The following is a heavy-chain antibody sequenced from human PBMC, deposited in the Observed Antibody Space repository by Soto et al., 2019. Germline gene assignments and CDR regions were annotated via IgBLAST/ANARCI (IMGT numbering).Heavy chain of an antibody. CDR1: GGSISGGGYY. Sequence: QVQLQESGPGLVKPSQTLSLTCTVSGGSISGGGYYWSWIRQHPGKGLEWIGYIYYSGSTYYNPSLKSRVTISVDTSKNQFTLKLSSVTAADTAVYYCARGVRSQGEKSFDIWGQGTMVTVSS. V-gene: IGHV4-31*03. D-gene: IGHD3-16*01. CDR2: IYYSGST. CDR3: ARGVRSQGEKSFDI. J-gene: IGHJ3*02.